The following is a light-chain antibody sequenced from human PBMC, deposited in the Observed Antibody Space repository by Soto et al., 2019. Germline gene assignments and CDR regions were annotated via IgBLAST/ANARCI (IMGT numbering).Light chain of an antibody. CDR1: ENIVTH. Sequence: DIQMTQSPNSLSASLRDRVTITCRASENIVTHLNWYQQKPGKAPKLLIYAASNLQSGVPSRFSGSGSGTDFTLTISSLQPEDFATYFCQQSYTTPVYSFGQGTKVDIK. CDR2: AAS. J-gene: IGKJ2*01. CDR3: QQSYTTPVYS. V-gene: IGKV1-39*01.